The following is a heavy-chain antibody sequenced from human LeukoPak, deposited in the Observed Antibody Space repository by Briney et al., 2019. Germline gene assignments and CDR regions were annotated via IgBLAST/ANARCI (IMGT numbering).Heavy chain of an antibody. CDR3: ATYSSSWYGPGDAFDI. CDR2: IIPILGIA. Sequence: SVKVSCKASGGTFSSYAISWVRQAPGQGLEWMGRIIPILGIANYAQKFQGRVTITADKSTSTAYMELSSLRSEDTVVYYCATYSSSWYGPGDAFDIWGQGTMVTVSS. CDR1: GGTFSSYA. D-gene: IGHD6-13*01. V-gene: IGHV1-69*04. J-gene: IGHJ3*02.